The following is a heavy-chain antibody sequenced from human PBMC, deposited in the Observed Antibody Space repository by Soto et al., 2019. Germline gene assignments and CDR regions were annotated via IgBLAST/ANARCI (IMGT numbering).Heavy chain of an antibody. CDR2: IYPGDSDT. Sequence: PGEPLKISCKGSGYTFTSYWIGWVRQVPGKGLEWMGIIYPGDSDTRYSPSFQGQVTMSADKSITTAYLQWSSLKASDTAIYYCARAYGKYFDYWGQGTLVTVSS. V-gene: IGHV5-51*01. J-gene: IGHJ4*02. CDR1: GYTFTSYW. CDR3: ARAYGKYFDY. D-gene: IGHD3-10*01.